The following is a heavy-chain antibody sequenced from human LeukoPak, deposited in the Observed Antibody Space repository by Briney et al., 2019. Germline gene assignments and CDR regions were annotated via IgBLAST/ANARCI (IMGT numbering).Heavy chain of an antibody. CDR2: IYYSGST. J-gene: IGHJ3*02. D-gene: IGHD6-19*01. CDR3: ARHEAQWNAFDI. V-gene: IGHV4-59*08. Sequence: AETLSLTCTVSGGSISSYYWSWIRQPPGKGLEWIGYIYYSGSTNYNPSLKSRVTISVDTSKNQFSLKLSSVTAADTAVYYCARHEAQWNAFDIWGQGTMVTVSS. CDR1: GGSISSYY.